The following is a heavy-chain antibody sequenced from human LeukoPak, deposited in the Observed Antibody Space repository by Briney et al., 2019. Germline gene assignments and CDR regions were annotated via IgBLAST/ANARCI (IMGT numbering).Heavy chain of an antibody. V-gene: IGHV1-2*02. CDR1: GYTFSAHY. J-gene: IGHJ4*02. CDR3: ARVPGPYTTSRFDF. CDR2: IDPASGGT. D-gene: IGHD2-2*02. Sequence: ASGRISCKTSGYTFSAHYLHWVRQAPGHRPEWVGRIDPASGGTHYAQKFQGRVTVTRDTSTTTVDMELSGLRSDDTAVYYCARVPGPYTTSRFDFWGQGTLVTVSS.